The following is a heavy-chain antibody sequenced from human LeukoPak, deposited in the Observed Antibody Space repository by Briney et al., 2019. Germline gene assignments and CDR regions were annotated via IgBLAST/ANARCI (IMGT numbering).Heavy chain of an antibody. Sequence: ASVNVSCKASGYTFTIYYMHWVRQAPGQGLEWMGIMNASGGSTSYAQKFQGRVTMTSHTSTSTLYMELSSLRSEATAVYYCARVASSIEYSSSWYYFDYWGQGTLVTVSS. J-gene: IGHJ4*02. CDR1: GYTFTIYY. CDR2: MNASGGST. CDR3: ARVASSIEYSSSWYYFDY. V-gene: IGHV1-46*01. D-gene: IGHD6-13*01.